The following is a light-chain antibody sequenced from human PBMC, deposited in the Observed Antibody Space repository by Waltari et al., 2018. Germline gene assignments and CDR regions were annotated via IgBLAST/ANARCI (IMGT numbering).Light chain of an antibody. CDR1: SSNIGSNY. V-gene: IGLV1-47*01. Sequence: QSVLTQSPSASGTPGQRVTISCSGSSSNIGSNYVYWYQQLPGTAPKLLIYRSVQLPSGFPARFSGSKSGTSASLAISGLRSEDEGDYYCVAWDDSLSGLWVFGGGTKLTVL. J-gene: IGLJ3*02. CDR2: RSV. CDR3: VAWDDSLSGLWV.